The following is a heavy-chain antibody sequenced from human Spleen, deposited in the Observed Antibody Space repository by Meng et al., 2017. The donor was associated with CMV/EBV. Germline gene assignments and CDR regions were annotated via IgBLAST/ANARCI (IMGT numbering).Heavy chain of an antibody. CDR3: ARVTEYGGNCFDS. CDR2: VYHSGYT. V-gene: IGHV4-4*02. Sequence: VSGASISTSNWWSWVRQPPGKGLEWIGEVYHSGYTNYNPSLKSRVTMSVDRSKNQFSLKLSSVTAADTAVYYCARVTEYGGNCFDSWGQGTLVTVSS. J-gene: IGHJ4*02. CDR1: GASISTSNW. D-gene: IGHD4/OR15-4a*01.